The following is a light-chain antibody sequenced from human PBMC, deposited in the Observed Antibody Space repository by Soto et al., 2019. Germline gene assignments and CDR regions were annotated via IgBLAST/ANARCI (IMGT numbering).Light chain of an antibody. CDR2: AAS. CDR3: QQYDGAPLT. V-gene: IGKV3-20*01. CDR1: QTLSINS. J-gene: IGKJ3*01. Sequence: EIVLTQSPDTLSLSPGGRATLFCRASQTLSINSLAWYQQKPGQAPRLLIYAASTRDTGIPDRFNGSGSGTDFALTINRLEPEDFAVYYCQQYDGAPLTFGPGTKVDVK.